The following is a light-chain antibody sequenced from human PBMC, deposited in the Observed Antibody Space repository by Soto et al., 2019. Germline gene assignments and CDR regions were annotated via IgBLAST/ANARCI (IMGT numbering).Light chain of an antibody. CDR1: SSNIGNNY. Sequence: QSALTQPPSVSAAPGQTVTISCSGSSSNIGNNYVFWYQQLPGTAPKLLIYDNDKRPSGIPDRFSGSKSGTSATLGITGLQTGDEADYYCATWDRSLSVGVFGEGTKLTVL. V-gene: IGLV1-51*01. CDR3: ATWDRSLSVGV. CDR2: DND. J-gene: IGLJ2*01.